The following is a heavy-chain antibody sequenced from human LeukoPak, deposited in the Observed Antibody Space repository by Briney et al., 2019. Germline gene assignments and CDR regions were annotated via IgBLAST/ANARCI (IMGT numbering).Heavy chain of an antibody. D-gene: IGHD1-1*01. V-gene: IGHV1-18*01. CDR2: TSAHNDDT. CDR3: ARDWDSRNDYFDP. J-gene: IGHJ4*02. CDR1: GYTFTSYG. Sequence: ASVKVSCKASGYTFTSYGISWVRQAPGQGLEWMGWTSAHNDDTDYAETLQGRLTMTTDISTSTAYMELTSLRSDDTAVYYCARDWDSRNDYFDPWGQGTLVIVSS.